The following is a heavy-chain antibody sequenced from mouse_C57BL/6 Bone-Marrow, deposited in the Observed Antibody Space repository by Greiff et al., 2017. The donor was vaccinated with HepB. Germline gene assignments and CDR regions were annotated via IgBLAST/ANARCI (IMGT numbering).Heavy chain of an antibody. Sequence: QVQLQQSGAELVRPGTSVKVSCKASGYAFTNYLIEWVKQRPGQGLEWIGVINPGSGGTNYNEKFKGKATLTADKSSSTAYMQLSSLTSEDSAVYFCARHYYGSSLYYYAMDYWGQGTSVTVSS. J-gene: IGHJ4*01. CDR3: ARHYYGSSLYYYAMDY. CDR2: INPGSGGT. CDR1: GYAFTNYL. D-gene: IGHD1-1*01. V-gene: IGHV1-54*01.